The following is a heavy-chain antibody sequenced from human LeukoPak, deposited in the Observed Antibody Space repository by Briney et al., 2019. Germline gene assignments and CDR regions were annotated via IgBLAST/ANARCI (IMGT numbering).Heavy chain of an antibody. CDR1: GFTFSGSA. CDR2: IRSKANSYAT. Sequence: PGGSLRLSCAASGFTFSGSAMHWVRQASGKGLEWVGRIRSKANSYATAYAASVKGRFTISRDDSKNTAYLQMNSLKTEDTAVYYCTKRVASYYYYMDVWGKGTTVTVSS. J-gene: IGHJ6*03. D-gene: IGHD2-21*01. CDR3: TKRVASYYYYMDV. V-gene: IGHV3-73*01.